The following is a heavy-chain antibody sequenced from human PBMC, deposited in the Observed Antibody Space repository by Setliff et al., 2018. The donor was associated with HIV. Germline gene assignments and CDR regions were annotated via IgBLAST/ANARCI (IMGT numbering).Heavy chain of an antibody. CDR3: ARIIQSSSFPFDS. CDR2: IYYTGST. V-gene: IGHV4-31*03. J-gene: IGHJ4*02. D-gene: IGHD6-19*01. Sequence: PSETLSLTCTVSGGSISSRGDYWSWVRQHPGKGLEWIGYIYYTGSTYYSPSLKSRLTISLDTSKTQFFLNLTSVTAADTALYYCARIIQSSSFPFDSWGRGTLVTVSS. CDR1: GGSISSRGDY.